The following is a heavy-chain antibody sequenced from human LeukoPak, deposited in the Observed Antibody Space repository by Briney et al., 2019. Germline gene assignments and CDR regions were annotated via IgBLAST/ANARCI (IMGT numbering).Heavy chain of an antibody. Sequence: SETLSLTCTVSGGSISSYYWSWIRQPAGKGLEWIGRIYTSGSTNYNPSLKSRVTMSVDTSKNQFSLKLSSVTAADTAVYYCARQPTRYCSGGSCYPVCAFDIWGQGTMVTVSS. V-gene: IGHV4-4*07. J-gene: IGHJ3*02. CDR1: GGSISSYY. CDR3: ARQPTRYCSGGSCYPVCAFDI. D-gene: IGHD2-15*01. CDR2: IYTSGST.